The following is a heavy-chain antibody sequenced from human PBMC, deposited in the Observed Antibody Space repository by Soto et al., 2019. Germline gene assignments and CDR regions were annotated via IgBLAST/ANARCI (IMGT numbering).Heavy chain of an antibody. CDR2: IIPIFGTA. CDR3: ARGRDIGYYDSSGYYSDWFDP. V-gene: IGHV1-69*13. D-gene: IGHD3-22*01. Sequence: SLKFSGKASGGTFSSYAISWVRQAPGQGLEWMGGIIPIFGTANYAQKFQGRATITADESTSTAYMELSSLRSEDTAVYYCARGRDIGYYDSSGYYSDWFDPWGQGTLVTVSS. J-gene: IGHJ5*02. CDR1: GGTFSSYA.